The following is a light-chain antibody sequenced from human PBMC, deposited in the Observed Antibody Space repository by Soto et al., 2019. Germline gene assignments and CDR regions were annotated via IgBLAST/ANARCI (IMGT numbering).Light chain of an antibody. V-gene: IGLV2-23*01. J-gene: IGLJ1*01. Sequence: QSALTQPASVSGSPGQSITISCTGTSSDVGSYNLFSWYQQHPGKAPKLMIYEDSKRPSGVSNRFSGSKSGNTASLTISGLQAEDEADYYCCSYAGSSGDVFGTGTKVTVL. CDR3: CSYAGSSGDV. CDR2: EDS. CDR1: SSDVGSYNL.